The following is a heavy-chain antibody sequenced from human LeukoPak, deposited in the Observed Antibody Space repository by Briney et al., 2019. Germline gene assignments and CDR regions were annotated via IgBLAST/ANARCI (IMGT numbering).Heavy chain of an antibody. D-gene: IGHD2-2*01. Sequence: ASVKVSCKASGYTFTSYGISWVRQAPGQGLEWMGWISAYNGITNYAQKLQGRVTMTTDTSTSTAYMELRSLRSDDTAVYYCARVVVVPAAIGGLLESGDPWFDPWGQGTLVTVSS. J-gene: IGHJ5*02. CDR2: ISAYNGIT. CDR1: GYTFTSYG. V-gene: IGHV1-18*01. CDR3: ARVVVVPAAIGGLLESGDPWFDP.